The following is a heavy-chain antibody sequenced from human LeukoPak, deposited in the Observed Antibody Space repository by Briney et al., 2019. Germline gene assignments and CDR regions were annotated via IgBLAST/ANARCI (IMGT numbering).Heavy chain of an antibody. V-gene: IGHV1-46*01. D-gene: IGHD2-15*01. J-gene: IGHJ4*02. CDR3: ARDSGGSCYEY. CDR1: GYTFTDYY. Sequence: GASVKVSCKTSGYTFTDYYMHWVRQAPGQGLEWMGIINPSGGSTSYAQKFQGRVTMTRDTSTSTVYMELSSLRSEDTAVYYCARDSGGSCYEYWGQGTLVTVSS. CDR2: INPSGGST.